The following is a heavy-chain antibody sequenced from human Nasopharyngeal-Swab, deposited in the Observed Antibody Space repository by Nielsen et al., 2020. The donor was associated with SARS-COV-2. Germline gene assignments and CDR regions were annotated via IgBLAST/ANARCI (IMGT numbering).Heavy chain of an antibody. J-gene: IGHJ4*02. CDR2: ISYEGSIR. V-gene: IGHV3-30*03. CDR1: GFTFNYFG. Sequence: GESLKISCAASGFTFNYFGMHWVRQAPGKGLEWVSFISYEGSIRNYIDSVKGRFTVSRDNAKNSVYLQMNSVRAEDTAVYYCARETPAMFAYWGQGTLVTVSS. CDR3: ARETPAMFAY.